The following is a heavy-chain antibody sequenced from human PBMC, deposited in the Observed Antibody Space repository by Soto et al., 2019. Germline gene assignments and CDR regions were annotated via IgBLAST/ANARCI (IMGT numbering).Heavy chain of an antibody. D-gene: IGHD5-18*01. CDR2: ISGSGGST. J-gene: IGHJ5*02. Sequence: EVQLLESGGGLMQPGGSQRLSCAASGFTFSSYAMSWVREAPGKGLEWVSAISGSGGSTYYADSVKGRFTISRDNSKNTLYLQMNSLRAEDTAVYYCAKGHLQLWLAGWFDPWGQGTLVTVSS. V-gene: IGHV3-23*01. CDR3: AKGHLQLWLAGWFDP. CDR1: GFTFSSYA.